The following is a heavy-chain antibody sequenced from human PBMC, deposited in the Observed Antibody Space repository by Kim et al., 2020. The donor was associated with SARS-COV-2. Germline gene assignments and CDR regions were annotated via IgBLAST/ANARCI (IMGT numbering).Heavy chain of an antibody. J-gene: IGHJ6*03. Sequence: GGSLRLSCAASGFTFSDYGMHWVRQAPGKGLEWVAVIWYDGNDKYYAESAKGRFTISRDNSKNTVYLQMNSLRAEDAAVYYCVRDLVVAGYMDVWGKGTTVTVSS. CDR3: VRDLVVAGYMDV. V-gene: IGHV3-33*01. D-gene: IGHD2-21*01. CDR2: IWYDGNDK. CDR1: GFTFSDYG.